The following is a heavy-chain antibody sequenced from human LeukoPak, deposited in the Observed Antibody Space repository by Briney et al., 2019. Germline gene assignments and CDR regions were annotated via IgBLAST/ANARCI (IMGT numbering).Heavy chain of an antibody. CDR1: GFTFTTYG. Sequence: RPGGSLRLSCSASGFTFTTYGMNWVRQAPGKGLEWVSGTNWDGGRTGYADSVKGRFTISRDNAKNSLYLQMNSLRVEDTAMYYCARDGLRRPPTPYCGGDCPLDYWGQGTLVSVSS. V-gene: IGHV3-20*04. CDR2: TNWDGGRT. CDR3: ARDGLRRPPTPYCGGDCPLDY. J-gene: IGHJ4*02. D-gene: IGHD2-21*02.